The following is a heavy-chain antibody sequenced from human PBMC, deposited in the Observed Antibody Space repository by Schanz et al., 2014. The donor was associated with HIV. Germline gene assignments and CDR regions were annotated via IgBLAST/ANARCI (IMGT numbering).Heavy chain of an antibody. Sequence: EVQLMESGGGLVQPGRSLRLSCAASGFSLEDYTMHWVRQAPGKGLEWVSGISWNRGRLGYGDAVKGRFTVSRDNANNFLYLQMNGLGVEDTAVYYCPKGIKGATEYYYGMDVWGQGTTVIVSS. CDR3: PKGIKGATEYYYGMDV. V-gene: IGHV3-9*01. CDR1: GFSLEDYT. D-gene: IGHD1-26*01. J-gene: IGHJ6*02. CDR2: ISWNRGRL.